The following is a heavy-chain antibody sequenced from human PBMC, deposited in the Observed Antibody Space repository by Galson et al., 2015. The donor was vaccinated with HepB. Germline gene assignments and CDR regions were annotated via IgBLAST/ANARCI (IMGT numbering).Heavy chain of an antibody. Sequence: SVKVSCKGSGYTFTGYYMHWVRQAPGQGLEWMGWINPNSGGTNYAQKFQGRVTMTRDTSISTAYMELSRLRSDDTAVYYCAIDIVVVPAALDYYYYYMDVWGKGTTVTVSS. J-gene: IGHJ6*03. V-gene: IGHV1-2*02. CDR2: INPNSGGT. D-gene: IGHD2-2*01. CDR1: GYTFTGYY. CDR3: AIDIVVVPAALDYYYYYMDV.